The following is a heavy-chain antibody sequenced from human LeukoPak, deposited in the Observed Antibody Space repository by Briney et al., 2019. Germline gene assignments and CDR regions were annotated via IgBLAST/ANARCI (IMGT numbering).Heavy chain of an antibody. CDR1: GFTFSNYW. CDR3: ARDPTSRNWGYSADV. V-gene: IGHV3-53*01. CDR2: IYSGGST. Sequence: GGSLRLSCEASGFTFSNYWMSWVRQAPGKGLEWVSVIYSGGSTYYADSVKGRFTISRDNSKNTLYLQMNSLRAEDTAVYYCARDPTSRNWGYSADVWGQGTTVTVSS. D-gene: IGHD7-27*01. J-gene: IGHJ6*02.